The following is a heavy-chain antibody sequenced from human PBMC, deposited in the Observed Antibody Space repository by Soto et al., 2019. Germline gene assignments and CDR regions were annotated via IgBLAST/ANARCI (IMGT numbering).Heavy chain of an antibody. CDR1: GFTYESYA. J-gene: IGHJ4*02. D-gene: IGHD3-16*02. V-gene: IGHV3-23*01. CDR2: INSGGTVA. CDR3: AISTGGFGGLFVVPSDY. Sequence: EVQLLESGGGLVQPGGSLRLSCAASGFTYESYAMSWVRQAPGKGLEWVSGINSGGTVAHYADSVTGRFAISRHNSKNTLSLEMNSLRADDTGLYYCAISTGGFGGLFVVPSDYWGQGTLVTVSS.